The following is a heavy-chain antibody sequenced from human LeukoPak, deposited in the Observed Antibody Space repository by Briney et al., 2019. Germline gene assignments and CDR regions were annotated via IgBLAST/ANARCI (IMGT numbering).Heavy chain of an antibody. Sequence: GGSLRLSCAASGFTFSSYAMRWVRQAPGKGLEWVSTFSGSGGSTHYADSVKGRFTISRDNSKNTLYLQMNSLRAEYTAVYYCVRYYTRHSWYFDIWGQGTMVTVSS. J-gene: IGHJ3*02. CDR2: FSGSGGST. D-gene: IGHD6-13*01. V-gene: IGHV3-23*01. CDR3: VRYYTRHSWYFDI. CDR1: GFTFSSYA.